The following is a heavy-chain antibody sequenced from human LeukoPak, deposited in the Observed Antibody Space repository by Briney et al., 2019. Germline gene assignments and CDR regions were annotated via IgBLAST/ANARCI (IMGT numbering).Heavy chain of an antibody. CDR2: ISGSGGST. CDR3: AKDLYVSGSYYNERIFFY. D-gene: IGHD3-10*01. CDR1: GFTFSSYG. Sequence: GGSLRLSCAASGFTFSSYGMHWVRQAPGKGLEWVSAISGSGGSTYYADSVKGRFTISRDNSKNTLYLQMNSLRAEDTAVYYCAKDLYVSGSYYNERIFFYWGQGTLVTVSS. J-gene: IGHJ4*02. V-gene: IGHV3-23*01.